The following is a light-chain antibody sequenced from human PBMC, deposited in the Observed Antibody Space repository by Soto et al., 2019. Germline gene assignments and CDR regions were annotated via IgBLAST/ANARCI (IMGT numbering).Light chain of an antibody. CDR3: SSYAGSNNLGV. Sequence: QSVLTQPPSASGSPGQSVTISCTGTSSDVGGYNYVSWYQQHPGKAPKLMIYEVSKRPSGVPDRFFGSKSGNTASLTVSGLQAEDEADYYCSSYAGSNNLGVFGGGTKLTVL. CDR1: SSDVGGYNY. V-gene: IGLV2-8*01. CDR2: EVS. J-gene: IGLJ3*02.